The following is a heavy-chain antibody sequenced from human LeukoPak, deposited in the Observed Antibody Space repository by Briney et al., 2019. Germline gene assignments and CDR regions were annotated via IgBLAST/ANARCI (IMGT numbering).Heavy chain of an antibody. J-gene: IGHJ6*03. Sequence: SETLSLTCTVSGGSISTSNYYWGWIRQPPGKGLEWIGSIFYSGSTYYSPSLKSRVTISVDTSKNQFSLKLSSVTAADTAVYYCARLHYGGNYGYYYYYMDVWGKGTTVTISS. D-gene: IGHD4-23*01. CDR3: ARLHYGGNYGYYYYYMDV. CDR1: GGSISTSNYY. CDR2: IFYSGST. V-gene: IGHV4-39*01.